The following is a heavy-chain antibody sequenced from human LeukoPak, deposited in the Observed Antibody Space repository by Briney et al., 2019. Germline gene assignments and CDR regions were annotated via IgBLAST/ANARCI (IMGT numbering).Heavy chain of an antibody. CDR3: ARRGYSYGYTAGAFDI. V-gene: IGHV3-21*01. Sequence: GGSLRLSCAASGFTFSSYSMNWVRQAPGKGLEWVSSISSSSSYIYYADSVKGRFTISRDNAKNSLYLQMNSLRAEDTAVYYCARRGYSYGYTAGAFDIWGQGTMVTVSS. CDR2: ISSSSSYI. J-gene: IGHJ3*02. D-gene: IGHD5-18*01. CDR1: GFTFSSYS.